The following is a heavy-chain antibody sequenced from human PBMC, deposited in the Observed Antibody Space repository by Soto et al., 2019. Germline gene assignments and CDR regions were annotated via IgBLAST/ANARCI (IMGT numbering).Heavy chain of an antibody. Sequence: EVQLVESGGGLVQPGGSLRLSCAASGFTFSSYEMNWVRQAPGKGLEWVSYISSSGSTIYYADSVKGRFTISRDNAKNSLYLQMNSLRAEDTAVYYCARDFSGPEMKSAVDFDYWGQGTLVTVSS. V-gene: IGHV3-48*03. J-gene: IGHJ4*02. CDR1: GFTFSSYE. D-gene: IGHD6-25*01. CDR3: ARDFSGPEMKSAVDFDY. CDR2: ISSSGSTI.